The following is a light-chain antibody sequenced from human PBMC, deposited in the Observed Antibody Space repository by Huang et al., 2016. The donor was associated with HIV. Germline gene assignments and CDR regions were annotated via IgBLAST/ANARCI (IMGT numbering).Light chain of an antibody. CDR2: GAS. CDR3: QQLSTSLT. Sequence: IPLTQSPSSLSASVGDRVTITCRASQDIRSYLAWYQQKPGKAPKLLIYGASTVQSGVPSRFSGSGSGTEYSLTISSLQPEDFATYYCQQLSTSLTFGGGTKVEMK. V-gene: IGKV1-9*01. J-gene: IGKJ4*01. CDR1: QDIRSY.